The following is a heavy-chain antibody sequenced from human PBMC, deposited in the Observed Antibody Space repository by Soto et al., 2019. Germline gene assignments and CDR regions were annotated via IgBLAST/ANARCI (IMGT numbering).Heavy chain of an antibody. CDR2: ISGGSSRV. Sequence: GGSLRLSCAASGFSFSTYDMNWVRQAPGKGLEWVSYISGGSSRVFYADSVKGRFTISRDNAKNSLYLQMNSLRDEDTGVYYCARVIYGGWSTIKDYYYYAMDVWGQGTTVTVSS. V-gene: IGHV3-48*02. CDR3: ARVIYGGWSTIKDYYYYAMDV. CDR1: GFSFSTYD. D-gene: IGHD5-12*01. J-gene: IGHJ6*02.